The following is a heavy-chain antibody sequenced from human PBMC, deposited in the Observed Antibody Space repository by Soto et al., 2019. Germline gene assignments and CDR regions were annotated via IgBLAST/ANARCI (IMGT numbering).Heavy chain of an antibody. CDR1: GGSISSYS. CDR3: ARGRGSGSSFYYYGMDV. J-gene: IGHJ6*02. V-gene: IGHV4-59*01. CDR2: IYYSGST. Sequence: SETLSLTCTVSGGSISSYSWSWIRQPPGKGLGWMGYIYYSGSTNYNPTLKSRVTISVDTSKTQFSLKLSSVTAADTAVYYCARGRGSGSSFYYYGMDVWGQGTTVTVSS. D-gene: IGHD3-10*01.